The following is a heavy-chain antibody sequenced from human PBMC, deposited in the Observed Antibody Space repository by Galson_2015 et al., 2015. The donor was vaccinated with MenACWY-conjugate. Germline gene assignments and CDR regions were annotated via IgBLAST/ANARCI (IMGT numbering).Heavy chain of an antibody. CDR2: ISDDGGNK. CDR3: ARVHRISMIVVEGGFDI. Sequence: SLRLSCAASGFTFSSYAIHWVRQAPGKGLEWVALISDDGGNKYFADSVKGRFTISRDNSKNTLYLQMNSLRAEDTAVYYCARVHRISMIVVEGGFDIWGRGTMVSVSS. J-gene: IGHJ3*02. D-gene: IGHD3-22*01. CDR1: GFTFSSYA. V-gene: IGHV3-30*04.